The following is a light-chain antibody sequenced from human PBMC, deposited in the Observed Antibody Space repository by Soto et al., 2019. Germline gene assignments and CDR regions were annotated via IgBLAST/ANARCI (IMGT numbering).Light chain of an antibody. CDR1: SSDVGGYNY. CDR2: EVT. CDR3: SSYTSSTPYV. J-gene: IGLJ1*01. V-gene: IGLV2-14*01. Sequence: QSVLTQPASVSGSPGQSINISCTGTSSDVGGYNYVSWYQQHPGKAPKLLIYEVTNRPSGVSNRFSGSKSGNTASLTISGLQAEDAADYYCSSYTSSTPYVFGPGTKLTFL.